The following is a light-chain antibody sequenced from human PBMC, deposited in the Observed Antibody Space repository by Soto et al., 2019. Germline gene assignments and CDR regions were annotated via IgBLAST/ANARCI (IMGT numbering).Light chain of an antibody. CDR2: GNS. J-gene: IGLJ3*02. CDR1: SSNIGAGYD. V-gene: IGLV1-40*01. CDR3: QAYDSSLSGSV. Sequence: QSVLTQPPSVSVAPGQRVTISCTGSSSNIGAGYDVHWYQQLPGTAPKLLIYGNSNRPSGVPDRFSGSKSGTSASLAITGLQAEDEADYCCQAYDSSLSGSVFGGGTKLTVL.